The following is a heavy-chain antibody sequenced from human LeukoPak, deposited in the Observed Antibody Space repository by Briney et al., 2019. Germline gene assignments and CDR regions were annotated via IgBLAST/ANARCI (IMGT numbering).Heavy chain of an antibody. CDR1: GGSFSGYY. Sequence: PSETLSLTCAVYGGSFSGYYWSWIRQPPGKGLEWIGEINHSGSTNCNPSLKSRVTISVDTSKNQFSLKLSSVTAADTAVYYCARHVRGSYGVDYWGQGTLVTVSS. CDR2: INHSGST. J-gene: IGHJ4*02. V-gene: IGHV4-34*01. CDR3: ARHVRGSYGVDY. D-gene: IGHD1-26*01.